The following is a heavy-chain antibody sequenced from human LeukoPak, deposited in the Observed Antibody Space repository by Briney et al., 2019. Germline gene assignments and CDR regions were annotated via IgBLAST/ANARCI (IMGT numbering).Heavy chain of an antibody. V-gene: IGHV1-69*05. CDR1: GGTFSSYV. CDR3: ARAPARITMIVVVGDAFDI. J-gene: IGHJ3*02. D-gene: IGHD3-22*01. CDR2: IIPIFGTA. Sequence: SVKVSCKASGGTFSSYVISWVRQAPGQGLEWMGGIIPIFGTANYAQKFQGRVTITTDESTSTAYMELSSLRSEDTAVYYCARAPARITMIVVVGDAFDIWGQGTMVTVSS.